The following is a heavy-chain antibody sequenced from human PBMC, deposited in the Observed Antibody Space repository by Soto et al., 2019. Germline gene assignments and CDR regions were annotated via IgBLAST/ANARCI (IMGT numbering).Heavy chain of an antibody. CDR3: ATISVASNREN. CDR2: TSSNGAAT. CDR1: GFTFSSYA. D-gene: IGHD5-12*01. J-gene: IGHJ4*02. V-gene: IGHV3-23*01. Sequence: GGSLRLSCAASGFTFSSYAMSWVRQAPGKGLDWVSSTSSNGAATYYGDSVRGRFTFSRDNSKNMLYLQMNSLTAPDTAVYYCATISVASNRENWGQETQVNVSS.